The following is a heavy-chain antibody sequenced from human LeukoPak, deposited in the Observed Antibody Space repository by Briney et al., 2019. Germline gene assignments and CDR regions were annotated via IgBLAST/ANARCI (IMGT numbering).Heavy chain of an antibody. CDR1: GFTFSSCW. CDR3: ASQPYYYDSSGYHTGWFDP. Sequence: GGSLRLSCAASGFTFSSCWMRWVRQAPGKGLEWVANIKQDGSEKYYVDSVKGRFTISRDNAKNSLYLQMNSLRAEDTAVYYCASQPYYYDSSGYHTGWFDPWGQGTLVTVSS. V-gene: IGHV3-7*02. CDR2: IKQDGSEK. J-gene: IGHJ5*02. D-gene: IGHD3-22*01.